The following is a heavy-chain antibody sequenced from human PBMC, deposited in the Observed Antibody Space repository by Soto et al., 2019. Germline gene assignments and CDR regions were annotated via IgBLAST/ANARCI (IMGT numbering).Heavy chain of an antibody. D-gene: IGHD3-22*01. CDR3: AKDYYYDSSGPSDY. Sequence: GGSLRLSCAASGFTFSSYAMSWVRQAPGKGLEWVSAISGSGGSTYYADSVKGRFTISRDNSKNTLYLQMNSLRAEDTAVYYYAKDYYYDSSGPSDYWGQGTLVTVSS. V-gene: IGHV3-23*01. CDR1: GFTFSSYA. CDR2: ISGSGGST. J-gene: IGHJ4*02.